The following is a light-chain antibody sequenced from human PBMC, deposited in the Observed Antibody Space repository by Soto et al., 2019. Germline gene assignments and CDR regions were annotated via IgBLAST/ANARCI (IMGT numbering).Light chain of an antibody. CDR3: QQCYNWPLT. V-gene: IGKV3-15*01. Sequence: EIVMTQSPATLSVSPGERATHSCRASQSVSSNLAWYQQKPGQAPRLLIYGASTRATGIPARFSGSGSGTEFTLTISSLQSEDFAVYYCQQCYNWPLTFGGGTKVEIK. CDR2: GAS. J-gene: IGKJ4*01. CDR1: QSVSSN.